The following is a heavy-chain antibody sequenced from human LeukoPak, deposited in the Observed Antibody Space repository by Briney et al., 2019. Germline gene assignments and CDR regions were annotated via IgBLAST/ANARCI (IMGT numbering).Heavy chain of an antibody. CDR3: ARDYYDSSGYPQYYFDY. Sequence: ASVKVSCKASGYTFTSYGISWVRQAPGQGLEWMGWISAYNGNTNYAQKLQGRVTMTTDTSTSTAYMELRSLRSDDTAVYYCARDYYDSSGYPQYYFDYWGQGTLVTVSS. CDR2: ISAYNGNT. V-gene: IGHV1-18*01. CDR1: GYTFTSYG. J-gene: IGHJ4*02. D-gene: IGHD3-22*01.